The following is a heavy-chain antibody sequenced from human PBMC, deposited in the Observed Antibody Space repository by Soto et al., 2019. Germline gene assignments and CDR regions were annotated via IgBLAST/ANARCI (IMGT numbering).Heavy chain of an antibody. CDR3: ARELMITFGGVIGSYYYYGMDV. D-gene: IGHD3-16*02. CDR1: GFTFSSYS. Sequence: EVQLVESGGGLVKPGGSLRLSCAASGFTFSSYSMNWVRQAPGKGLEWVSSISSSSSYIYYADSVKGRFTISRDNAKNSLYLQMNSRRAEDTAVYYCARELMITFGGVIGSYYYYGMDVWGQGTTVTVSS. CDR2: ISSSSSYI. J-gene: IGHJ6*02. V-gene: IGHV3-21*01.